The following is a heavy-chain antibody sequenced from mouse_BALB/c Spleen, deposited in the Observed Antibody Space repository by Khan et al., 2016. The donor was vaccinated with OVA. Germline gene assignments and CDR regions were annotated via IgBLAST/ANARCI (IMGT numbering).Heavy chain of an antibody. CDR3: ARSTYRYAFAY. D-gene: IGHD2-14*01. CDR2: MIYTGYT. CDR1: GDSITSGY. V-gene: IGHV3-8*02. Sequence: VQLKQSGPSLVKPSQTLSLTCSVTGDSITSGYWSWIRKFPGTKLEYMGYMIYTGYTDYNPSLKRRLAITRHTSKNQYYLQLNSVTTEDTATYYCARSTYRYAFAYWGQGTLVTVSA. J-gene: IGHJ3*01.